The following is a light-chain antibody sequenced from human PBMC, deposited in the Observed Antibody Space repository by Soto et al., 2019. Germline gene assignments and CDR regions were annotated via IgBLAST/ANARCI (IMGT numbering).Light chain of an antibody. J-gene: IGKJ5*01. V-gene: IGKV3-20*01. CDR2: ASS. Sequence: EIVISQSPSTVSVSPGERATLSCRASQSVSNFLAWYQHKPGQAPRLLIYASSNRATGIPDRFSGSASGTDFTLTINRLEPEDFAVYYCQLYGISPHFGQGTRLEIK. CDR1: QSVSNF. CDR3: QLYGISPH.